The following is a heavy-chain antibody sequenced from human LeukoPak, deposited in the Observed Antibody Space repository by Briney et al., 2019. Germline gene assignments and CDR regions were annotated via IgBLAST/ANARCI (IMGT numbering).Heavy chain of an antibody. J-gene: IGHJ4*02. V-gene: IGHV4-59*08. Sequence: SETLSLTCTVSGGSISNYYWNWIRQPPGKGLEWIGYIYYSGTTNYNPSLKSRVTISVDTSKNQFSLKLSSVTAADTAVYYCARLGTTEMATITTFDYWGQGTLVTVSS. CDR1: GGSISNYY. CDR3: ARLGTTEMATITTFDY. CDR2: IYYSGTT. D-gene: IGHD5-24*01.